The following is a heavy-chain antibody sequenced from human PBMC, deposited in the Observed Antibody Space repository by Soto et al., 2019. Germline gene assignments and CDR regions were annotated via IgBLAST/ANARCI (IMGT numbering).Heavy chain of an antibody. D-gene: IGHD4-17*01. CDR3: ARDQISGDYGDQFDN. CDR2: ISYDGSDE. J-gene: IGHJ4*02. V-gene: IGHV3-30*03. CDR1: GFTFSSHG. Sequence: QVQLVESGGGVVQPGRSLRLSCAASGFTFSSHGMHWVRQAPGKGLEWVAVISYDGSDESYADSVKGRFTISRDNSKNTLYLKMNGLRPEDTAVYYCARDQISGDYGDQFDNWGREPWSPSPQ.